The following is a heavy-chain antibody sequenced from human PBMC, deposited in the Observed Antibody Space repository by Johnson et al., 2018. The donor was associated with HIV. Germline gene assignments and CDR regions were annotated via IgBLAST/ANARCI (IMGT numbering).Heavy chain of an antibody. CDR1: GFTFSDYY. Sequence: QVQLVESGGGLVQPEGSLRLSCAASGFTFSDYYMSWIRQAPGKGLEWVSYISSGGNSIHYADSVKGRFTIPRDNVKNSLYLQMNSLRAEDTAVYYCARVHADAVTTWSEGAYDIWGQGTMVTVSS. CDR3: ARVHADAVTTWSEGAYDI. D-gene: IGHD4-17*01. V-gene: IGHV3-11*04. CDR2: ISSGGNSI. J-gene: IGHJ3*02.